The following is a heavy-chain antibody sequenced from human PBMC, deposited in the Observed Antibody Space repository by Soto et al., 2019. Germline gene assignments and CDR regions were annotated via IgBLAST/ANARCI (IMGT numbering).Heavy chain of an antibody. Sequence: PGGSLRLSCAASGFTFSSYAMSWVRQAPGKGLEWVSAFSGSGGSTYYADSVKGRFTISRDNSKNTLYLQMNSLRAEDTAVYYCATTIGALGYCSGGSCPFDYWAQGTPVTVSS. D-gene: IGHD2-15*01. V-gene: IGHV3-23*01. CDR3: ATTIGALGYCSGGSCPFDY. J-gene: IGHJ4*02. CDR1: GFTFSSYA. CDR2: FSGSGGST.